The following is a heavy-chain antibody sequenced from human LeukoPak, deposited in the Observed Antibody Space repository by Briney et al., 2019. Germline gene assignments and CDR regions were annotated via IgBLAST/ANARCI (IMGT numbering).Heavy chain of an antibody. D-gene: IGHD3-22*01. CDR2: IYYSGST. CDR3: ARVVDRYYFDY. CDR1: GGSFSGYY. Sequence: SETLSLTCAVYGGSFSGYYWSWIRQPPGKGLEWIGYIYYSGSTYYNPSLKSRVTISVDTSKNQFSLKLSSVTAADTAVYYCARVVDRYYFDYWGQGTLVTVSS. J-gene: IGHJ4*02. V-gene: IGHV4-34*09.